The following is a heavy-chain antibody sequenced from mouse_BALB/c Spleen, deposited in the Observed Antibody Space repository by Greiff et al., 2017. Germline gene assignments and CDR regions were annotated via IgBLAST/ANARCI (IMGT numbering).Heavy chain of an antibody. Sequence: VKLMESGAELAKPGASVKMSCKASGYTFTSYWMHWVKQRPGQGLEWIGYINPSTGYTEYNQKFKDKATLTADKSSSTAYMQLSSLTSEDSAVYYCARVGAREGYFDYWGQGTTLTVSS. CDR2: INPSTGYT. J-gene: IGHJ2*01. V-gene: IGHV1-7*01. CDR3: ARVGAREGYFDY. CDR1: GYTFTSYW.